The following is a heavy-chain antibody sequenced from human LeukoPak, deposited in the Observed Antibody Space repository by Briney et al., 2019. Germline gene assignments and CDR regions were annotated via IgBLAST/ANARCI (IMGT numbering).Heavy chain of an antibody. Sequence: SETLSLTCTVSGGSISSGNYYWIWIRQPAGRGLEWFARIYTRGSTNYNPSHKRRVTISVDTSKNQFSLKLSSVTAADTAVYYCARTIPPRPQDYWGQGTLVTVSS. D-gene: IGHD6-6*01. CDR2: IYTRGST. V-gene: IGHV4-61*02. CDR3: ARTIPPRPQDY. CDR1: GGSISSGNYY. J-gene: IGHJ4*02.